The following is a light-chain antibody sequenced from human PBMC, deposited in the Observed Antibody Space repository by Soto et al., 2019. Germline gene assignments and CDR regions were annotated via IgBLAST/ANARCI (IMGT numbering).Light chain of an antibody. J-gene: IGKJ1*01. CDR3: QQYFSFPWT. CDR2: WAS. Sequence: DIVLTQSPDSLAVSLGERATINCKSSQSVLYSSNNKNYLAWYQQRPGQPPNLLIYWASTRESGVPDRFSGSGSGTDFTLTISRLQAEDVSIYHCQQYFSFPWTFSQGTKVEIK. CDR1: QSVLYSSNNKNY. V-gene: IGKV4-1*01.